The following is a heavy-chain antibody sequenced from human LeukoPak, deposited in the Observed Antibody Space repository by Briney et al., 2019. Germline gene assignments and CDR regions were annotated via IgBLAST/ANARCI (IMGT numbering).Heavy chain of an antibody. Sequence: SETLSLTCAVYGGSFSGYYWSWIRQPPGKGLEWIGEINHSGSTNYNPSLKSRVTISVDTSKNQFSLKLSSVTAADTAVYYCARPRGSSSWSRAEYFQHWGQGTLVTVSS. CDR2: INHSGST. CDR3: ARPRGSSSWSRAEYFQH. J-gene: IGHJ1*01. D-gene: IGHD6-13*01. V-gene: IGHV4-34*01. CDR1: GGSFSGYY.